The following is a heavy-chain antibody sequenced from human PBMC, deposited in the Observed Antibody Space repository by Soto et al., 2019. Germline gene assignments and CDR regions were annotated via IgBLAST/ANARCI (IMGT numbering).Heavy chain of an antibody. CDR3: ARHKSAVTTYVDY. D-gene: IGHD4-17*01. Sequence: PGESLKISCKGSGYSFTKYWIGWVRQMPGKGLEWMAIIYPDESDTRYSPSFQGQVTISADKSISTAYLQWSSLKASDTAMYYCARHKSAVTTYVDYWGQGTLVTVSS. CDR2: IYPDESDT. J-gene: IGHJ4*02. CDR1: GYSFTKYW. V-gene: IGHV5-51*01.